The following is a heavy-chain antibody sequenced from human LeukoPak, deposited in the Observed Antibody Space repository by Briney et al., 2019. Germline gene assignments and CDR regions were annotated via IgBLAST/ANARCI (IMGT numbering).Heavy chain of an antibody. CDR1: GGSIVSSTFY. CDR2: IHHSGST. CDR3: ARYYYGSGSQGGFDY. D-gene: IGHD3-10*01. J-gene: IGHJ4*02. Sequence: SETLSLTCSVSGGSIVSSTFYWGWVRQPPGKGLEWIGIIHHSGSTYYNSSLKSRVTISVDTSKNTLSLKLSSVTAADTAVYYCARYYYGSGSQGGFDYWGQGTLVTVSS. V-gene: IGHV4-39*01.